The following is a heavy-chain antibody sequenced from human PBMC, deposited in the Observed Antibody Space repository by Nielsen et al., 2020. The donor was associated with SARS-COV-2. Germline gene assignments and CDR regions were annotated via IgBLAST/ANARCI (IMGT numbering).Heavy chain of an antibody. CDR3: AREETGFITIFGVVSRYGMDV. V-gene: IGHV3-11*01. CDR1: GFTFSYYY. J-gene: IGHJ6*02. Sequence: GESLKISCAASGFTFSYYYMSWIRQAPGKGLEWVSYIRSSGSTIYYADSVKGRFTISRDNAKNSLYLQMNSLRAEDTAVYYCAREETGFITIFGVVSRYGMDVWGQGTTVTVSS. D-gene: IGHD3-3*01. CDR2: IRSSGSTI.